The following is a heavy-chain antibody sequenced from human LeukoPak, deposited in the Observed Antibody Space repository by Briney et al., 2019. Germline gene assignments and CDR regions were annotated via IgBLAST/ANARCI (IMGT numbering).Heavy chain of an antibody. V-gene: IGHV4-34*01. Sequence: KPSETLSLTCAVYGGSFSGYYWSWIRQPPGKGLEWIGEINHSGSTNYNPSLKSRVTISVDTSKNQFSLKLSSVTAADTAVYYCARSIPAIVLMAYARPGGWFDPWGQGTLVTVSS. CDR1: GGSFSGYY. CDR3: ARSIPAIVLMAYARPGGWFDP. J-gene: IGHJ5*02. CDR2: INHSGST. D-gene: IGHD2-8*01.